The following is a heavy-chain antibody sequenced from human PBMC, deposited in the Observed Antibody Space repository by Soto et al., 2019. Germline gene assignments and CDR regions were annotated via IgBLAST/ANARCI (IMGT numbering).Heavy chain of an antibody. D-gene: IGHD2-15*01. CDR2: IYSGGST. V-gene: IGHV3-66*01. CDR1: GVTGGGNY. J-gene: IGHJ4*02. Sequence: AGVSLRLRRAASGVTGGGNYMRWVRQAPGKGLEWVSVIYSGGSTYYADSVKGRFTISRDNSKNTLYLQMNSLRAEDTAVYYCARVYSFLGIVWGQGTLVTVSS. CDR3: ARVYSFLGIV.